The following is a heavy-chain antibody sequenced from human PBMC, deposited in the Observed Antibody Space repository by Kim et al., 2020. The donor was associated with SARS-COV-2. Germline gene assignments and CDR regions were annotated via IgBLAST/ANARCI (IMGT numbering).Heavy chain of an antibody. V-gene: IGHV3-23*01. CDR1: GFTLRSYA. D-gene: IGHD3-10*01. CDR3: AKHRGDITSQRASNL. Sequence: GGSLRLSCAASGFTLRSYAMSWVRQAPGKGLEWVSVISGDGGTRYYADSVMGRFTISRDTSKNTLYLQMNSLRAEDTAVYHCAKHRGDITSQRASNLWGQGTMVTVSA. CDR2: ISGDGGTR. J-gene: IGHJ3*01.